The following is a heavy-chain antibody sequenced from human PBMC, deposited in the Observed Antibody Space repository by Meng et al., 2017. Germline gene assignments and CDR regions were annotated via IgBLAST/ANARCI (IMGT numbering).Heavy chain of an antibody. V-gene: IGHV4-4*02. J-gene: IGHJ4*02. Sequence: PEAGPGLVKPSGTLSLTCAVSGGSISSSNWWSWVRQPPGKGLEWIGEIYHSGSTNYNPSLKSRVTISVDKSKNQFSLKLSSVTAADTAVYYCARWSIYCSGGSCYSFDYWGQGTLVTVSS. D-gene: IGHD2-15*01. CDR3: ARWSIYCSGGSCYSFDY. CDR2: IYHSGST. CDR1: GGSISSSNW.